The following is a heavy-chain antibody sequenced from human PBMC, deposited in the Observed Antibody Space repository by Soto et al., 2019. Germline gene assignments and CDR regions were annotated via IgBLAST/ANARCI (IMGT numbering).Heavy chain of an antibody. CDR3: ARALPYYDILTGPLPFDY. D-gene: IGHD3-9*01. Sequence: ASVKVSCKSSGYPFTHYGITWIRQAPGQGLEWMGWISAYNGNTNYAQKLQGRVTMTTDTSTSTAYMELRSLRSDDTAVYYCARALPYYDILTGPLPFDYWGQGTLVTVSS. V-gene: IGHV1-18*01. J-gene: IGHJ4*02. CDR1: GYPFTHYG. CDR2: ISAYNGNT.